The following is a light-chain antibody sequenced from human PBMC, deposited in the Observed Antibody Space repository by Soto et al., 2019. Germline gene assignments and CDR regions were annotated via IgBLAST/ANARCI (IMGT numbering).Light chain of an antibody. CDR3: CSYVDTDTWV. CDR2: EVT. J-gene: IGLJ3*02. Sequence: QSVLTQPPSASGSPGQSVTISCTGTSGDIGGYDYVSWYQQHPGKAPKLMIYEVTKRPSGVPDRFSGSKSGNTASLTISGLQAEDEADYYCCSYVDTDTWVFGGGTKLTVL. V-gene: IGLV2-8*01. CDR1: SGDIGGYDY.